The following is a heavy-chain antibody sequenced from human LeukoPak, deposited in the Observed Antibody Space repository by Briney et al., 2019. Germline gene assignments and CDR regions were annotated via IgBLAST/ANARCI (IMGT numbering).Heavy chain of an antibody. D-gene: IGHD3-3*01. CDR2: INHSRST. Sequence: PSETLSLTCAVYGGSFSGYYWRWIRQPPGKGLEWIGEINHSRSTNYNPSLKSRVTISVDTSKNQFSLKLSSVTAADTAVYYCARTLPLLYYDFWSGSRGYFDYWGQGTLVTVSS. CDR3: ARTLPLLYYDFWSGSRGYFDY. CDR1: GGSFSGYY. J-gene: IGHJ4*02. V-gene: IGHV4-34*01.